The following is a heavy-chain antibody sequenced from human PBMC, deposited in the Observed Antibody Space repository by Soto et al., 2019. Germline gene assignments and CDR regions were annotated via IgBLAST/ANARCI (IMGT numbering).Heavy chain of an antibody. Sequence: SVKVSSKASGGTFSSYAISWVRQAPGQGLEWMGGIIPIFGTANYAQKFQGRVTITADESTSTAYMELSSLRSEDTAVYYCARLLVDTAMVNYYYYGMDVWGQGTTVTVSS. CDR3: ARLLVDTAMVNYYYYGMDV. D-gene: IGHD5-18*01. V-gene: IGHV1-69*13. CDR1: GGTFSSYA. CDR2: IIPIFGTA. J-gene: IGHJ6*02.